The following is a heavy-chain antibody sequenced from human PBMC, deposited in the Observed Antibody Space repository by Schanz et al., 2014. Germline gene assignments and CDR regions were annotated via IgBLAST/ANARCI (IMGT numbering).Heavy chain of an antibody. CDR1: GFDFNSYS. J-gene: IGHJ6*02. V-gene: IGHV3-48*01. D-gene: IGHD6-13*01. CDR2: IATSSSTR. CDR3: AREEGWGIAAAGPKHYYYGMDV. Sequence: EVRLVESGGALVQPGGSLRLSCEASGFDFNSYSMNWVRQVPGKGLEWLSYIATSSSTRHYADSVKGRVTISRDNAKNSVSLQMRRLRVEDTAVYYCAREEGWGIAAAGPKHYYYGMDVWGQGTTXTVSS.